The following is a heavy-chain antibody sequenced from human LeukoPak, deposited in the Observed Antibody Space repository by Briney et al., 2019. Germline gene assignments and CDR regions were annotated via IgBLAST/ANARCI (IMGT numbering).Heavy chain of an antibody. V-gene: IGHV4-59*01. J-gene: IGHJ4*02. Sequence: SETLSLTCTVSGGSIGSYYWSWIRQPPAKGLEWIGYIYYRGTKYNPSLKSRLTISVDTSKNQFSLKLSSVTAADTAVYYCARGTFWSGTYNGYYFDYWGQGALVTVSS. CDR2: IYYRGT. D-gene: IGHD3-3*01. CDR1: GGSIGSYY. CDR3: ARGTFWSGTYNGYYFDY.